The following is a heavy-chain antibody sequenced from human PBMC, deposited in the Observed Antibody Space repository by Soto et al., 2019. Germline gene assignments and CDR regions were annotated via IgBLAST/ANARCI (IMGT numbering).Heavy chain of an antibody. CDR2: IYYSGST. Sequence: QVQLQESGPGLVKPSQTLSHTCTVSGGSISSGGYYWSWIPQHPGKGLEWIGYIYYSGSTYYNPSLKSRVTISVDTSKNQFSLKLSSVTAADTAVYYCARVGYCSGGSCPEAWGQGTLVTVSS. V-gene: IGHV4-31*03. J-gene: IGHJ5*02. D-gene: IGHD2-15*01. CDR1: GGSISSGGYY. CDR3: ARVGYCSGGSCPEA.